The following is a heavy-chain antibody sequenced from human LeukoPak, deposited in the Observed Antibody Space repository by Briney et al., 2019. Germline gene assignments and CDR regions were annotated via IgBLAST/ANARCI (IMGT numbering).Heavy chain of an antibody. CDR1: GGSISSYY. CDR3: ASGPNAYYYDSSGYYYAEY. D-gene: IGHD3-22*01. Sequence: SETLSLTCTVSGGSISSYYWSWIRQPPGKGLEWIGYIYYSGSTNYNPSLKSRVTISVDTSKNQFSLELSSVTAADTAVYYCASGPNAYYYDSSGYYYAEYWGQGTLVTVSS. CDR2: IYYSGST. J-gene: IGHJ4*02. V-gene: IGHV4-59*01.